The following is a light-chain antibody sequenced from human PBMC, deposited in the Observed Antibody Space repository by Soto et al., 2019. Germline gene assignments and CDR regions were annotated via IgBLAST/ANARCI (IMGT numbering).Light chain of an antibody. CDR2: AVS. CDR1: QSVDSRY. V-gene: IGKV3-20*01. J-gene: IGKJ2*03. CDR3: QQYGNSPRYS. Sequence: EIVLTQSPDTLSLSPGERATLSCRASQSVDSRYLAWYQRKRGQAPRLVIHAVSRRATGIPDRFSGSGSGTDFTLTISRLEPEDFADYYCQQYGNSPRYSFGQGTKLQIK.